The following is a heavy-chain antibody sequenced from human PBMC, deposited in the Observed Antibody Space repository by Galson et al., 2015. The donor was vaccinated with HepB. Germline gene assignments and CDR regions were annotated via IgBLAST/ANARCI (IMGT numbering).Heavy chain of an antibody. CDR3: ATVARSSGWWSFDY. CDR2: FDPEDGET. CDR1: GYTLTELS. J-gene: IGHJ4*02. D-gene: IGHD6-19*01. V-gene: IGHV1-24*01. Sequence: SVKVSCKVSGYTLTELSMHWVRQAPGKGLEWMGGFDPEDGETIYAQKFQGRVTMTEDTSTDTAYMELSSLRSEDTAVYYCATVARSSGWWSFDYWGQGTLVTVSS.